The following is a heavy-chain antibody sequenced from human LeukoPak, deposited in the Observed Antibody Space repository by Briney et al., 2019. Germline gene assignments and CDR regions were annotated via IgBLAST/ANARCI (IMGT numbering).Heavy chain of an antibody. CDR2: ISGSSTTT. D-gene: IGHD6-13*01. CDR3: ARGYRYSSWSPFDY. J-gene: IGHJ4*02. Sequence: GGSLRLSCAASGFTFSNSAMSWVRQAPGVGLEWVSAISGSSTTTYYADSVKGRFTISRDNSKNTLYLEMNSLRADDTALYYCARGYRYSSWSPFDYWGQGTLVTVSS. CDR1: GFTFSNSA. V-gene: IGHV3-23*01.